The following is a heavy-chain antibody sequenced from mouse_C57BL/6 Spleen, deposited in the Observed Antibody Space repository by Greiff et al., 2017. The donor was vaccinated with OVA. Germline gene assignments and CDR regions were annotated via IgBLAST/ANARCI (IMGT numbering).Heavy chain of an antibody. Sequence: EVKVEESGGGLVKPGGSLKLSCAASGFTFSDYGMHWVRQAPEKGLEWVAYISSGSSTIYYADTVKGRFTISRDNAKNTLFLQMTSLRSEDTAMYYCARYYDGYYFDYWGQGTTLTVSS. D-gene: IGHD2-3*01. CDR2: ISSGSSTI. J-gene: IGHJ2*01. V-gene: IGHV5-17*01. CDR1: GFTFSDYG. CDR3: ARYYDGYYFDY.